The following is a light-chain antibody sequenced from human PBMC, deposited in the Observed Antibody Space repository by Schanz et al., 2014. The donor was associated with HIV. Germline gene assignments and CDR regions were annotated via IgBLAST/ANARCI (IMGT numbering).Light chain of an antibody. CDR2: NTY. Sequence: QSVLTQPPSEDGNPGQRVNIGGGGSSSSRKTNTVTCAPQLPGTAPKLLIYNTYHRPSGVPDRFSGSESGTSASLAISGLQSEDEADYYCGTCSLSLSPWVPGGGTKVTVL. J-gene: IGLJ3*02. CDR1: SSSRKTNT. V-gene: IGLV1-44*01. CDR3: GTCSLSLSPWV.